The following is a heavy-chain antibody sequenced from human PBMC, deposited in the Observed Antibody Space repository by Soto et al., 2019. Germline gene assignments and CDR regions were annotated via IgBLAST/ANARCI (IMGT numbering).Heavy chain of an antibody. CDR1: GFTFHEYS. D-gene: IGHD3-10*01. V-gene: IGHV3-43*01. CDR2: VNRNGRTT. J-gene: IGHJ4*02. CDR3: IKERLGSKFVLGN. Sequence: PGGSLRLSCAASGFTFHEYSMHWVRQGPAKGLEWVSLVNRNGRTTYYADSVKGRFTISRDNSKNSLYLQMNSLRTEDTALYYCIKERLGSKFVLGNWGQGTLVTVSS.